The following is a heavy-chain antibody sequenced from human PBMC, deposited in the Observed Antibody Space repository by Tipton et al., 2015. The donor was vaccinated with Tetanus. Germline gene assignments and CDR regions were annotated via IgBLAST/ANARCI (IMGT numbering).Heavy chain of an antibody. CDR2: ISPSSDAT. J-gene: IGHJ4*02. CDR1: GDSINSSD. V-gene: IGHV3-23*01. CDR3: ATRLRAGAYGSPLEY. Sequence: LSLTCTVSGDSINSSDWWTWVRQAPGKGLEWVSAISPSSDATFHADSVKGRLIISRDNSKDTLYLQMNNLRAEDTAVYYCATRLRAGAYGSPLEYWGQGSLVTVSS. D-gene: IGHD4-17*01.